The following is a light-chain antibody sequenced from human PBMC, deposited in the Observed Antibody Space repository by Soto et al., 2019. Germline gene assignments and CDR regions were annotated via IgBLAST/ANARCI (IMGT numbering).Light chain of an antibody. V-gene: IGKV3-15*01. Sequence: IVMTQSPATLSVSPGERATLSCRASRGISSNLAWYQQKPGQAPSLLIYGASTRATGTPARFSGSGSGTEFTLTISRLEPEDFAVYYCQQYGSSPPLTFGGGTKVDI. CDR2: GAS. CDR3: QQYGSSPPLT. J-gene: IGKJ4*01. CDR1: RGISSN.